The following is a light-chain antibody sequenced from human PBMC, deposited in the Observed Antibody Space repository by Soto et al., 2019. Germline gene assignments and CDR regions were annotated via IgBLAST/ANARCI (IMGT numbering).Light chain of an antibody. Sequence: QSVLTQPASVSGSPGQSITISCTGTSSDIGAYNYVSWFQQHPGKAPKLLIYEVSNRPSGVSYRFSGSKSGSTASLTISGLQAEDEADYYCCPYTRSRTYVFGAGTNVTVL. CDR1: SSDIGAYNY. CDR2: EVS. CDR3: CPYTRSRTYV. V-gene: IGLV2-14*01. J-gene: IGLJ1*01.